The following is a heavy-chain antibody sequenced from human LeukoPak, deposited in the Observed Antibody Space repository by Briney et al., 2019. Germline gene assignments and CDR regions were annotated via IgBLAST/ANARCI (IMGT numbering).Heavy chain of an antibody. CDR2: IYYSGST. CDR1: GASISSYY. CDR3: ASSDYSSGWYVDY. Sequence: SETLSLTCTVSGASISSYYWSWIRQPPGKGLEWIGYIYYSGSTNYNPSLKSRVTISVDTSKNKFSLNLSSVTAADTAVYYCASSDYSSGWYVDYWGQGTLVTVSS. V-gene: IGHV4-59*01. D-gene: IGHD6-19*01. J-gene: IGHJ4*02.